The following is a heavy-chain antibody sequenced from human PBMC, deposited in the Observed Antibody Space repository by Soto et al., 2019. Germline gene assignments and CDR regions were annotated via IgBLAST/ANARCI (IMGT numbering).Heavy chain of an antibody. D-gene: IGHD6-13*01. J-gene: IGHJ6*02. CDR1: GFNFRSYS. V-gene: IGHV3-30-3*01. CDR2: ISYDGSNK. Sequence: GGSLRLSCAASGFNFRSYSMHWVRQAPGKGLEWVAVISYDGSNKYYADSVKGRFTISRDNSKNTLYLQMNSLRAEDTAVYYCARVGVQQLYYYYYGMDVWGQGTTVTVSS. CDR3: ARVGVQQLYYYYYGMDV.